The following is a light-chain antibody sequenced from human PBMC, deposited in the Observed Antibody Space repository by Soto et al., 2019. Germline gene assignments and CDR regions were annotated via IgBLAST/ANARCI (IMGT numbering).Light chain of an antibody. V-gene: IGKV1-39*01. CDR3: QQSFTRPYT. J-gene: IGKJ3*01. CDR1: QSSRNA. Sequence: DIQMTQSPPSLSASVGDTITITCRARQSSRNALNRYQQKPGKAPNLLIYGTSYLRSGVPSRFSGSASGTDFTLTISGLQPEDFATYYCQQSFTRPYTCGPGTRVDF. CDR2: GTS.